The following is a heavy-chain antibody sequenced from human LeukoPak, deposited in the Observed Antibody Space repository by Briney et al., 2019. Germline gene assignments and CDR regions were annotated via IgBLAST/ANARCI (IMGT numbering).Heavy chain of an antibody. CDR3: ARGDDSSGYSTFDI. CDR1: GGSFSGYY. D-gene: IGHD3-22*01. V-gene: IGHV4-34*01. Sequence: SEALSLTCVVYGGSFSGYYWSWVRQPPGEGLGWIGEINHSGSTNYDTSLKSRVTISVDTSKNQFSLKMSSVTAADTAVYYCARGDDSSGYSTFDIWGQGTMVTVSS. CDR2: INHSGST. J-gene: IGHJ3*02.